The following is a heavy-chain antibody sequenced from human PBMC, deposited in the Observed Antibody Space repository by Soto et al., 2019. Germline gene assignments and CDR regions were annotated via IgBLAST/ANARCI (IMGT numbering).Heavy chain of an antibody. D-gene: IGHD2-15*01. V-gene: IGHV3-15*01. CDR3: TTDYCSGGSCYSYWFDP. CDR1: GFTFSNAW. Sequence: PGGSLRLSCAASGFTFSNAWMSWVRQAPGKGLEWVGRIKTKTDGGTTDYATPVKGRFTISRDDSKNTLYLQMNSLKTEDTAVYYCTTDYCSGGSCYSYWFDPWGQGTLVTVSS. CDR2: IKTKTDGGTT. J-gene: IGHJ5*02.